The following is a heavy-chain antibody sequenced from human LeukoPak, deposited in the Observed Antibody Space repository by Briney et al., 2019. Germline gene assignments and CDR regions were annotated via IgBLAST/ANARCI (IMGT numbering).Heavy chain of an antibody. Sequence: GGSLRLSCVASGLTFSSYWMSWVRQAPGKGLEWVANIKQDGTEKYYVDSVKGRFTISRDNAKNSLYLQMGSLRAEDTAVYYCARFSGRNWGQGTLVTVSS. D-gene: IGHD2-15*01. CDR3: ARFSGRN. CDR2: IKQDGTEK. CDR1: GLTFSSYW. V-gene: IGHV3-7*01. J-gene: IGHJ4*02.